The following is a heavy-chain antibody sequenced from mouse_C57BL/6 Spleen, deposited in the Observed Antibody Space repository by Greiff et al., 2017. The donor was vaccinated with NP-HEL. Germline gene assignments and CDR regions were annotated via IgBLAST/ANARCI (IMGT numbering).Heavy chain of an antibody. CDR3: AKIYDGYYVDY. CDR2: IYPGDGAT. Sequence: QVQLQQSGAELVKPGASVKISCKASGYAFSSYWMNWVKQRPGKGLEWIGQIYPGDGATNYNGKFKGKATLTADKSSSTAYMQLSSLTSEDSAVYFCAKIYDGYYVDYWGQGTTLTVSS. V-gene: IGHV1-80*01. D-gene: IGHD2-3*01. J-gene: IGHJ2*01. CDR1: GYAFSSYW.